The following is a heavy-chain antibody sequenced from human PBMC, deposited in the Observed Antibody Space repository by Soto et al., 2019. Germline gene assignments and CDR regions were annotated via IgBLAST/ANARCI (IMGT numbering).Heavy chain of an antibody. CDR2: MSHSGGT. CDR1: GGFVSSGSYY. V-gene: IGHV4-61*01. J-gene: IGHJ3*02. Sequence: SETLSLTCAVYGGFVSSGSYYWSWIRQPPGKGLEWIGEMSHSGGTHFNPSLKSRVTISVDTSKNQFSLKMSPVTAADTAVYYCARDVTGTTGAFDIWGQGTMVPVSS. D-gene: IGHD1-7*01. CDR3: ARDVTGTTGAFDI.